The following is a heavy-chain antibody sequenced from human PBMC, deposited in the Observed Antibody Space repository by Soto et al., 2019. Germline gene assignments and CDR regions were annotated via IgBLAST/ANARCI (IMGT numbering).Heavy chain of an antibody. D-gene: IGHD3-10*01. CDR3: ARLQFGEGFDY. V-gene: IGHV4-30-2*01. J-gene: IGHJ4*02. Sequence: KASETLSLTCGVSGGSISGGGFSWSWIRQPPGKGLEWIGYILHTGGTQYNPSLKSRVSMSVDKSKNQFSLHLTSVTAADTAVYYCARLQFGEGFDYWGQGALVTVSS. CDR1: GGSISGGGFS. CDR2: ILHTGGT.